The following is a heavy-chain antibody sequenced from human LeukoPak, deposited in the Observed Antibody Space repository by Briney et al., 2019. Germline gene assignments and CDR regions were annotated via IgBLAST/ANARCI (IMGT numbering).Heavy chain of an antibody. CDR1: GGSISSYF. CDR3: ARDVGDSSGWYLPFDY. Sequence: SETLSLTCTVSGGSISSYFWSWIRQPAGKRLEWIGRIYGGGTTNYNPSLKSRVTMSVDTSNYQFSLKMSSVTAADTAVYYCARDVGDSSGWYLPFDYWGQGALVSVSS. CDR2: IYGGGTT. D-gene: IGHD6-19*01. V-gene: IGHV4-4*07. J-gene: IGHJ4*02.